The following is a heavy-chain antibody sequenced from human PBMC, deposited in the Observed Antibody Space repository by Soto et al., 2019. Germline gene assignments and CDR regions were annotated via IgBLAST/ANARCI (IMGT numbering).Heavy chain of an antibody. CDR2: IYYSGST. V-gene: IGHV4-59*01. CDR1: GGSISSYY. CDR3: ARSELENNYYYYMDV. Sequence: QVQLQESGPGLVKPSETLSLTCTVSGGSISSYYWSWIRQPPGKGLEWIGYIYYSGSTNYNPSLKSPVTISVDTSKNQFSLKLSSVTAADTAVYYCARSELENNYYYYMDVWGKGTTVTVSS. D-gene: IGHD1-1*01. J-gene: IGHJ6*03.